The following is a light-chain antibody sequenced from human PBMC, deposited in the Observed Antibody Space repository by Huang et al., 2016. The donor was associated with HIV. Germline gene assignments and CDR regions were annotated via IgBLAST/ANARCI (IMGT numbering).Light chain of an antibody. CDR1: QSVSNN. J-gene: IGKJ1*01. CDR3: QQYNNWPPWT. V-gene: IGKV3-15*01. Sequence: EIVMTQSPATLSVSPGERATLSCRASQSVSNNLAWYQQTPGQAPRLLICGPSTRATGIPARISGNGSGTEFTLTISSLQSEDFALYYCQQYNNWPPWTFGQGTKVEIK. CDR2: GPS.